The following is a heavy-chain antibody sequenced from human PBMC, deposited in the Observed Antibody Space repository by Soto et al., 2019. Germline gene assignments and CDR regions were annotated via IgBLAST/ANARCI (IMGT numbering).Heavy chain of an antibody. CDR2: ISSGGRPI. CDR3: ARDLGWAFDS. D-gene: IGHD6-19*01. CDR1: GFTFSTFS. Sequence: EVQLVESGGGSVQPGGSLRLSCAASGFTFSTFSMNWVRQAPGRGLEWISYISSGGRPISYADSVKGRFTISIDNAKNSLYLQMDSLTDEDTAVYYCARDLGWAFDSWGQGTLVTVSS. V-gene: IGHV3-48*02. J-gene: IGHJ4*02.